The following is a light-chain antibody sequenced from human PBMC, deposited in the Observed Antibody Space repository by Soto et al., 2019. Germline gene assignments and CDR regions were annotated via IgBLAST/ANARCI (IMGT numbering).Light chain of an antibody. CDR1: QSFSGH. V-gene: IGKV3-11*01. Sequence: EIVLTQSPDTLSLSPGERATLSCRASQSFSGHLAWYQQKPGQAPRLLIYDASKRATGIPARFSGSVFGTDSALTISRLEPEDFAVYYCQQRSKWRTFGQGTKVEIK. J-gene: IGKJ1*01. CDR3: QQRSKWRT. CDR2: DAS.